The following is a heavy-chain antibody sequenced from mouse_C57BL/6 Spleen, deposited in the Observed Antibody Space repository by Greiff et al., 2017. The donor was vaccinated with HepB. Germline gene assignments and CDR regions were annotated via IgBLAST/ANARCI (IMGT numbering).Heavy chain of an antibody. V-gene: IGHV5-16*01. CDR1: GFTFSDYY. D-gene: IGHD1-1*01. Sequence: EVHLVESEGGLVQPGRSMKLSCTASGFTFSDYYMAWVRQVPEKGLEWVANINYDGSSTYYLDSLKSRFIISRDNAKNILYLQMSSLKSEDTATYYCAREPSYYYGSSYWYFDVWGTGTTVTVSS. CDR3: AREPSYYYGSSYWYFDV. CDR2: INYDGSST. J-gene: IGHJ1*03.